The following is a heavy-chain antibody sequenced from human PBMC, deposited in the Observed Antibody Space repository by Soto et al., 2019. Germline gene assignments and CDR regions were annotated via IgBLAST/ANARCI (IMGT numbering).Heavy chain of an antibody. D-gene: IGHD2-15*01. CDR2: IYYSGST. CDR1: GGSISSYY. CDR3: ARVWYCSGGSCPSLKYYYYYYYMDV. V-gene: IGHV4-59*01. J-gene: IGHJ6*03. Sequence: SETLSLTCTVSGGSISSYYWSWIRQPPGKGLEWIGYIYYSGSTNYNPSLKSRVTISVDTSKNQFSLKLSSVTAADTAVYYCARVWYCSGGSCPSLKYYYYYYYMDVWGKGTTVTVSS.